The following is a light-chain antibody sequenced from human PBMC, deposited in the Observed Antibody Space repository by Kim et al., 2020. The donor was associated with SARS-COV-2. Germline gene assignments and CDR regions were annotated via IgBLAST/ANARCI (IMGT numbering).Light chain of an antibody. CDR1: QSIGDW. Sequence: LSPGDRATLSCRASQSIGDWLAWYQQRSGQAPRLLIYDASIRATGIPARFSGSGSGTDFTLTISSLGPEDFAVYYCQQRRTWPLTFGGGTKVDIK. V-gene: IGKV3-11*01. CDR2: DAS. CDR3: QQRRTWPLT. J-gene: IGKJ4*01.